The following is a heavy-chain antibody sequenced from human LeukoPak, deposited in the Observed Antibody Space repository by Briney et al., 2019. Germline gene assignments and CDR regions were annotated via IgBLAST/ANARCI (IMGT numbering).Heavy chain of an antibody. J-gene: IGHJ4*02. V-gene: IGHV1-18*01. CDR3: ARDRLDSYHDY. CDR2: ISANTGDT. CDR1: SYIFTTYG. Sequence: ASVKVSCKASSYIFTTYGVSWVRQAPGLGLEWMGWISANTGDTNYAQNFQGRVTLTTDTSTSTAYMELRSLSSDDTAEYYCARDRLDSYHDYWGQGTLVTVSS. D-gene: IGHD2-2*01.